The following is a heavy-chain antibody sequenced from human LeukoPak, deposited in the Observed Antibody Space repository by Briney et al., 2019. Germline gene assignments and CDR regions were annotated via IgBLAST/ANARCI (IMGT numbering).Heavy chain of an antibody. Sequence: SETLSLTCTVSGGSISSYYWSWIRQPPGKGLEWIGYIYYSGSTNYNPSLKSRVTISVDTPKNQFSLKLSSVTAADTAVYYCARELEVVAFDIWGQGTMVTVSS. CDR3: ARELEVVAFDI. D-gene: IGHD2-21*01. CDR2: IYYSGST. V-gene: IGHV4-59*01. CDR1: GGSISSYY. J-gene: IGHJ3*02.